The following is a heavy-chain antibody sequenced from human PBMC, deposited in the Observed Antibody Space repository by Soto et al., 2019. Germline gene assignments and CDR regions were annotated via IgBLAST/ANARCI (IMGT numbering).Heavy chain of an antibody. CDR1: GFTFSSYA. D-gene: IGHD3-3*01. CDR2: ISGSGGST. J-gene: IGHJ5*02. Sequence: GGSLRLSCAASGFTFSSYAMSWVRQAPGKGLEWVSAISGSGGSTYYADSVKGRFTISRDNSKNTLYLQMNSLRAEDTAVYYCAKGDYDFWSGYLDPWGQGTLVTVSS. V-gene: IGHV3-23*01. CDR3: AKGDYDFWSGYLDP.